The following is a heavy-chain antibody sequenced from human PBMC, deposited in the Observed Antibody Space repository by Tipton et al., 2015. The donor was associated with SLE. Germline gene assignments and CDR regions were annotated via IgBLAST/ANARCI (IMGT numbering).Heavy chain of an antibody. CDR1: GGSFSGYY. Sequence: TLSLTCAVYGGSFSGYYWSWIRQPPGKGLEWIGEINHSGSTNYNPSLKSRVTISVDTSKNQFSLKLSSVTAADTAVYYCARVPGDELAYSSSNYYFDYWGQGTLVTVSS. CDR2: INHSGST. J-gene: IGHJ4*02. CDR3: ARVPGDELAYSSSNYYFDY. V-gene: IGHV4-34*01. D-gene: IGHD6-13*01.